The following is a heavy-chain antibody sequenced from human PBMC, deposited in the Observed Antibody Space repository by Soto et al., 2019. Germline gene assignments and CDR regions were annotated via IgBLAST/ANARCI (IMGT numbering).Heavy chain of an antibody. CDR1: GGTFRTYS. V-gene: IGHV1-69*04. Sequence: SVKVYCKASGGTFRTYSISWVRHAPGEGLEWMGRIIPILGIPDYAQKFQGRVTITADKSTTTADMELSSLRSDDTAVYYCARDEVVVVAAPPYYWCQAPFLTVSS. CDR2: IIPILGIP. J-gene: IGHJ4*02. CDR3: ARDEVVVVAAPPYY. D-gene: IGHD2-15*01.